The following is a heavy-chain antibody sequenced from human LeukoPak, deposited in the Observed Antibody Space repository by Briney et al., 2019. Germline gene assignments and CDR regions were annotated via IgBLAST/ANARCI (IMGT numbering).Heavy chain of an antibody. D-gene: IGHD6-19*01. CDR2: ISVGSNYI. CDR3: AKDGLTPFIAVAGSSDY. J-gene: IGHJ4*02. Sequence: GGSLRLSCAASGFTFTGFHMNWVRQTPGGGPEWLSSISVGSNYIDYAHSVKGRFTISRDNAKNTLYLQMNSLRAEDTAVYYCAKDGLTPFIAVAGSSDYWGQGTLVTVSS. V-gene: IGHV3-21*04. CDR1: GFTFTGFH.